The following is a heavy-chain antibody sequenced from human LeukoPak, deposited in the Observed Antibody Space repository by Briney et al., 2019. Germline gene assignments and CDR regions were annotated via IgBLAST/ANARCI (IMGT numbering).Heavy chain of an antibody. Sequence: GESRNISCKGSGYTFSSYWIGWVRQMPGKGLEWMGIIYPVDSDTRYSPSFQGQVTISADKSISTAYLQWSSLEASDTAMYFCARLPKFDSSGPYSRTFDYWGQGTLVTVSS. CDR2: IYPVDSDT. CDR3: ARLPKFDSSGPYSRTFDY. CDR1: GYTFSSYW. D-gene: IGHD3-22*01. V-gene: IGHV5-51*01. J-gene: IGHJ4*02.